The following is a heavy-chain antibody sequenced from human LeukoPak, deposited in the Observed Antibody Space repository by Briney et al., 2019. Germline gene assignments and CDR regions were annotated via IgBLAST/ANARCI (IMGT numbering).Heavy chain of an antibody. J-gene: IGHJ6*03. Sequence: SETLSLTCTVSGYSISSGYYWGWIRQPPGKGLEWIGSIYHSGSTYYNPSLKSRVTISVDTSKNQFSLKLSSVTAADTAVYYCASEYEYYYMDVWGKGTTVTVSS. CDR1: GYSISSGYY. CDR2: IYHSGST. CDR3: ASEYEYYYMDV. V-gene: IGHV4-38-2*02. D-gene: IGHD3-3*01.